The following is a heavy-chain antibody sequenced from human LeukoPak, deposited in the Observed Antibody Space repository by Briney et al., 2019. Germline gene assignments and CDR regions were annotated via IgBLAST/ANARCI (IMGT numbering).Heavy chain of an antibody. Sequence: GGSLRLSCTASGFTFSNYWMTWIRQAPGKGLEWVANIKQDGIEKYYVYSVEGRFTVSRDNSKNSLFLQIESLRAADTAVYYCTTCSTGYYCDHFQPWGQGSLVTVSS. CDR3: TTCSTGYYCDHFQP. V-gene: IGHV3-7*01. CDR2: IKQDGIEK. J-gene: IGHJ1*01. CDR1: GFTFSNYW. D-gene: IGHD3-22*01.